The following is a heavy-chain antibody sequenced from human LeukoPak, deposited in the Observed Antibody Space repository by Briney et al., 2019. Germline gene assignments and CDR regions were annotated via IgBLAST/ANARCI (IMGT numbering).Heavy chain of an antibody. CDR2: IYTSGST. CDR3: ARGGGFYDSSGYPFDY. CDR1: GGSISSYY. V-gene: IGHV4-4*07. J-gene: IGHJ4*02. D-gene: IGHD3-22*01. Sequence: PSETLSLTCTVSGGSISSYYWSWIRQPAGKGLEWIGRIYTSGSTNYNPSLKSRVTMSVDRSKNQFSLKLSYVTAADTAVYYCARGGGFYDSSGYPFDYWGQGTLVTVSS.